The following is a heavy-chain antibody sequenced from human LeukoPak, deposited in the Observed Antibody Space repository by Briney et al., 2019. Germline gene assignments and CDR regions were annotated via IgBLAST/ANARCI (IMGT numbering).Heavy chain of an antibody. J-gene: IGHJ4*02. V-gene: IGHV3-13*01. CDR3: ARGDYYDSSGYYDIIDY. CDR1: GFTFSSYD. D-gene: IGHD3-22*01. Sequence: GGSLRLSCAASGFTFSSYDMHWVRQATGKGLEWVSAIGTAGDTYYPGSVKGRFTISRENAKNTLYLQMNSRRAEDTAVYYGARGDYYDSSGYYDIIDYWGQGILVTVSS. CDR2: IGTAGDT.